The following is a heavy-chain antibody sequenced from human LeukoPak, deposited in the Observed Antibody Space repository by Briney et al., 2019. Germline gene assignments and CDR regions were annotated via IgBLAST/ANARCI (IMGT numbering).Heavy chain of an antibody. CDR2: FCSGGQT. D-gene: IGHD5-24*01. Sequence: GRSLRLSCAASGFNVSSTYMSWVRQAPGKGLEWVSVFCSGGQTYYADTVKGRFTISRHNSKNTLYLQMNSLRTEDTAVYYCARAGDGYSYEYYFDYWGQGTLVTVSS. J-gene: IGHJ4*02. CDR1: GFNVSSTY. V-gene: IGHV3-53*04. CDR3: ARAGDGYSYEYYFDY.